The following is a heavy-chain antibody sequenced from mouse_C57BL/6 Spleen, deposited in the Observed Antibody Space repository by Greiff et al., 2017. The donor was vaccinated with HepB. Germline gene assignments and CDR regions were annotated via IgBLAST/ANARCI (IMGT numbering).Heavy chain of an antibody. J-gene: IGHJ4*01. V-gene: IGHV1-81*01. CDR3: ARPRRTVVAPAIDY. Sequence: QVQLKESGAELARPGASVKLSCKASGYTFTSYGISWVKQRTGQGLEWIGEIYPRSGNTYYNEKFKGKATLTADKSSSTAYMELRSLTSEDSAVYFCARPRRTVVAPAIDYWGQGTSVTVSS. CDR1: GYTFTSYG. CDR2: IYPRSGNT. D-gene: IGHD1-1*01.